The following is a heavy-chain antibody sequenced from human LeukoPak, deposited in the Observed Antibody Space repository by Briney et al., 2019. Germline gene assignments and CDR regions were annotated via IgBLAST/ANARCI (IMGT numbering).Heavy chain of an antibody. CDR3: ARGGSLLWFGELSYYFDY. D-gene: IGHD3-10*01. V-gene: IGHV4-30-4*08. CDR1: GYSISSGYY. J-gene: IGHJ4*02. CDR2: IYYSGST. Sequence: SETLSLTCAVSGYSISSGYYWSWICQPPGKGLEWIGYIYYSGSTYYNPSLKSRVTISVDTSKNQFSLKLSSVTAADTAVYYCARGGSLLWFGELSYYFDYWGQGTLVTVSS.